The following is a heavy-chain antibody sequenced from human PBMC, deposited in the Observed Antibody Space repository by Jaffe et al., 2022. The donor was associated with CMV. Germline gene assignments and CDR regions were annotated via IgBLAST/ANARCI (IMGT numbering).Heavy chain of an antibody. V-gene: IGHV4-34*01. CDR3: ARGRRRLPPFDY. D-gene: IGHD5-12*01. Sequence: QVQLQQWGAGLLKPSETLSLTCAVYGGSFSGYYWSWIRQPPGKGLEWIGEINHSGSTNYNPSLKSRVTISVDTSKNQFSLKLSSVTAADTAVYYCARGRRRLPPFDYWGQGTLVTVSS. J-gene: IGHJ4*02. CDR2: INHSGST. CDR1: GGSFSGYY.